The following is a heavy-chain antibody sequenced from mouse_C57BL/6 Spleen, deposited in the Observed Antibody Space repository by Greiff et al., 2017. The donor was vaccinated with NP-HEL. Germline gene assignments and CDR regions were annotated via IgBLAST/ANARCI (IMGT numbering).Heavy chain of an antibody. CDR3: AREGDGYDGYAMDY. J-gene: IGHJ4*01. V-gene: IGHV1-18*01. CDR2: INPNNGGT. D-gene: IGHD2-2*01. CDR1: GYTFTDYN. Sequence: LVKPGASVKIPCKASGYTFTDYNMDWVKQSHGKSLEWIGDINPNNGGTIYNQKFKGKATLTVDQSSITAYMELRSLTSEDTAVYYCAREGDGYDGYAMDYWGQGTSVTVSS.